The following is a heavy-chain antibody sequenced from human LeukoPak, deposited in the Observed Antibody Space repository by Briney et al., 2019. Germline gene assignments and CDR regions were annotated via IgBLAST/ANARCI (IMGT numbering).Heavy chain of an antibody. V-gene: IGHV4-59*01. D-gene: IGHD3-3*01. CDR1: GGSISSYY. Sequence: SETLSLTCTVSGGSISSYYWSWIRQPPGKGLEWIGYIYYSGSTNYNPSLKSRVTISVDTSKNQFSLKLSSVTAADTAVYYCAGASGIRYYDFWSGYLPGMDVWGQGTTVTVSS. J-gene: IGHJ6*02. CDR3: AGASGIRYYDFWSGYLPGMDV. CDR2: IYYSGST.